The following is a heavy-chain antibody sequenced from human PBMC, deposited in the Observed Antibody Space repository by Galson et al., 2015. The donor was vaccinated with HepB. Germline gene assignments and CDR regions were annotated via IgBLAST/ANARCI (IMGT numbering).Heavy chain of an antibody. J-gene: IGHJ6*03. D-gene: IGHD3-3*01. CDR2: IRSKANSYAT. CDR3: TRSNWMNTIFGVVTQGEAYYYMDV. CDR1: GFTFSGSA. Sequence: SLRLSCAASGFTFSGSAMHWVRQASGKGLEWVGRIRSKANSYATAYAASVKGRFTISRDDSKNTAYLQMNSLKTEDTAVYYCTRSNWMNTIFGVVTQGEAYYYMDVWGKGTTVTVSS. V-gene: IGHV3-73*01.